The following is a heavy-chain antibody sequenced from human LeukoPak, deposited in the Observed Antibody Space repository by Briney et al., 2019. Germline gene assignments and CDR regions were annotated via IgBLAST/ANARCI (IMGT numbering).Heavy chain of an antibody. V-gene: IGHV1-2*02. CDR2: INPNSGGT. CDR1: GYTFTGYY. D-gene: IGHD6-13*01. Sequence: ASVKVSSKASGYTFTGYYMHWVRQAPGQGLEWMGWINPNSGGTNYAQKFQGRVTMTRDTSISTAYMELSRLRSDDTAVYYCAREGYSSSWPTYNWFDPWGQGTLVTVSS. CDR3: AREGYSSSWPTYNWFDP. J-gene: IGHJ5*02.